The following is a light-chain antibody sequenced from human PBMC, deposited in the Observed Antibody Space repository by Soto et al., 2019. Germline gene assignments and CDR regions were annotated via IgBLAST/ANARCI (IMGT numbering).Light chain of an antibody. V-gene: IGKV1-5*03. CDR3: QQYNGFWT. J-gene: IGKJ1*01. CDR1: QSISGS. Sequence: DIQMTQSPSTLSASVGDRVTITCRASQSISGSLAWYTQKPGKAPKLLIYEASNLKSGVPSRFSGSGSGTEYTLTISSLQPDDSASYYCQQYNGFWTFGQGTRVEIK. CDR2: EAS.